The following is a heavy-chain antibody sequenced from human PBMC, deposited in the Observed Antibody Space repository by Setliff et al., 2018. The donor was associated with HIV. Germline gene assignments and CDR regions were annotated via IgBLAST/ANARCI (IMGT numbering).Heavy chain of an antibody. CDR3: TRQGAGYSDDY. V-gene: IGHV4-59*08. Sequence: SETLSLTCTVSGGSISSYYWSWIRQPPGKGLEWIGYIYYSGSTNYNPSLKSRVTISVDTSKNQFSLKLSSVTAADTALYYCTRQGAGYSDDYWGQGTLVTVSS. D-gene: IGHD5-18*01. CDR1: GGSISSYY. CDR2: IYYSGST. J-gene: IGHJ4*02.